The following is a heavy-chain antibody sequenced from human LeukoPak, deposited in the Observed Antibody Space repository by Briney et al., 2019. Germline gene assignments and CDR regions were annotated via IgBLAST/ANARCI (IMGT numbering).Heavy chain of an antibody. CDR3: ARDHYSTGFFDY. V-gene: IGHV6-1*01. J-gene: IGHJ4*02. CDR2: TYYRSKRYN. D-gene: IGHD6-19*01. Sequence: SQTLSLTCAISGDSVSSNSPTWNWIRQSPSRGLEWLGRTYYRSKRYNDYAVSVKSRIIISPDPSKNQFSLQLNSVTPEDTAVYYCARDHYSTGFFDYWGQGILVTVSS. CDR1: GDSVSSNSPT.